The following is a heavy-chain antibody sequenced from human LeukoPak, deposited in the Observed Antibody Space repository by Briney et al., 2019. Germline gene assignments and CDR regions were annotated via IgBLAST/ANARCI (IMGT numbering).Heavy chain of an antibody. D-gene: IGHD3-22*01. V-gene: IGHV3-11*04. CDR2: ISGSGSDI. CDR3: ARGGNYYDY. CDR1: GFSISDSY. Sequence: GGSLRLSCVVSGFSISDSYMTWIRQTPGKGLEWLAYISGSGSDIYFADSVKGRFTISRDNAKNSLYLQMNSLRAEDTAVYYCARGGNYYDYWGRGTLVTVSS. J-gene: IGHJ4*02.